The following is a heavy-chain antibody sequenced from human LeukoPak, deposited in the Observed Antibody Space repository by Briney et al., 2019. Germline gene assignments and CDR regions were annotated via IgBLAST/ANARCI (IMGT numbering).Heavy chain of an antibody. CDR2: IIPILGIA. CDR1: GGTFSSYA. Sequence: GSSVKVSCKASGGTFSSYAISWVRQAPGQGLGWMGRIIPILGIANYAQKFQGRVTITADKSTSTAYMELSSLRSEDTAVYYCARDSYYSSGWYDDYWGQGTLVTVSS. D-gene: IGHD6-19*01. V-gene: IGHV1-69*04. J-gene: IGHJ4*02. CDR3: ARDSYYSSGWYDDY.